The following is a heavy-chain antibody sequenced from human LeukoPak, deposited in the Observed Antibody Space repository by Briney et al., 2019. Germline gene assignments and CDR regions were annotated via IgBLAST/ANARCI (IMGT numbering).Heavy chain of an antibody. CDR3: ARRRDLYSGSYYPFNY. J-gene: IGHJ4*02. D-gene: IGHD1-26*01. CDR2: IYPGDSDT. CDR1: GYSFTSYW. Sequence: GESLKISCKGSGYSFTSYWIGWVRQMPGKGLEWMGIIYPGDSDTRYSPSFQGQVTISADKSISTAYLQWSSLKASDTAMYYCARRRDLYSGSYYPFNYWGQGTLVTVSS. V-gene: IGHV5-51*01.